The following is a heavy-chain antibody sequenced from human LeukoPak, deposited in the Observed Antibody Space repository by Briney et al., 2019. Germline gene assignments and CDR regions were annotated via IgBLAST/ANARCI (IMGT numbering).Heavy chain of an antibody. Sequence: GGSLRLSCAASGFTFSSYWMSWIRQAPGRGLEWVANINQLGNEKNYVDSVNGRFTISRNNVDDSLYLEMNSLRVEDTAVYYCRSDRVLPAATFYWGQGVLVTVSS. V-gene: IGHV3-7*01. J-gene: IGHJ4*02. CDR1: GFTFSSYW. CDR3: RSDRVLPAATFY. CDR2: INQLGNEK. D-gene: IGHD2-2*01.